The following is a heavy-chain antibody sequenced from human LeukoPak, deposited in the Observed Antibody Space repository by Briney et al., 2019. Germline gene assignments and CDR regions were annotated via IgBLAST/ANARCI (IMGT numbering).Heavy chain of an antibody. D-gene: IGHD5-12*01. CDR3: ARHIGYSAWNPDY. CDR1: GYSFTSYW. V-gene: IGHV5-51*01. J-gene: IGHJ4*02. Sequence: GESLKISRKASGYSFTSYWIGWVRQMPGKGLEWMGIIYPYDSDTRYSPSFQGQVTISADKSISTAYLQWSNLKASDTAMYYCARHIGYSAWNPDYWGQGTLVTVSS. CDR2: IYPYDSDT.